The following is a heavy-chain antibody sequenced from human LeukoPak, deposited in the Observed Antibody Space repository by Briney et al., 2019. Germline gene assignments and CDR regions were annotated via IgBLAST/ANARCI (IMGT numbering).Heavy chain of an antibody. J-gene: IGHJ6*03. CDR2: ISSSSSII. CDR1: GFSFNSYG. V-gene: IGHV3-48*01. Sequence: GGSLRLSCAASGFSFNSYGMNWVRQAPGKGLEWVSYISSSSSIIYYADSVKGRFTISRDNAKNSLYLQMNSLRAEDTAVYYCARDSGYSSDLDYYYMDVWGKGTTVTVSS. CDR3: ARDSGYSSDLDYYYMDV. D-gene: IGHD6-19*01.